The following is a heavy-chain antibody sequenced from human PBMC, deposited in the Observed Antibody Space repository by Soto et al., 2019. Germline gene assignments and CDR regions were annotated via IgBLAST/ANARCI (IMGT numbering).Heavy chain of an antibody. CDR3: SRHPEITLIPVDHSFDV. V-gene: IGHV4-39*01. Sequence: QVQLQESDPGLVKPSETLSLTCTVSGASISQSSYYWAWIRQPPGKGLEWIASVYYSVNNYHYNPSLQSRLTISVDTSKNQFSLKLSSVTAADTAVYYCSRHPEITLIPVDHSFDVWGQGTMVTVSS. CDR1: GASISQSSYY. J-gene: IGHJ3*01. D-gene: IGHD6-19*01. CDR2: VYYSVNN.